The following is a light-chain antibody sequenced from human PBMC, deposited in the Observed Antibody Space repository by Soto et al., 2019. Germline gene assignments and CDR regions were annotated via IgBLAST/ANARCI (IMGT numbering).Light chain of an antibody. Sequence: IQVTKSPFTLSASVGDRVTITCRASQSISRWLAWYQQKPGKAPKVLIYDASSLESGVPSRFSGSGSGTEFSLTISSLPPDYFATYYCQPNNHYCTFGQGTQLDIK. CDR1: QSISRW. V-gene: IGKV1-5*01. CDR2: DAS. J-gene: IGKJ2*02. CDR3: QPNNHYCT.